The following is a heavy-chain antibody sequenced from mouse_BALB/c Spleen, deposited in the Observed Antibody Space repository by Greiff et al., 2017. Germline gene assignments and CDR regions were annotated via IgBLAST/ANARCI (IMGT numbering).Heavy chain of an antibody. CDR2: IRLKSDNYAT. Sequence: EVKLVESGGGLVQPGGSMKLSCVASGFTFSSYWMSWVRQSPEKGLEWVAEIRLKSDNYATHYAESVKGKLTISRDDYKSRLYLQMNSLRAEDTGVYYCTVDYGRSCACAMDYWGQGTSVTVSS. V-gene: IGHV6-6*02. CDR3: TVDYGRSCACAMDY. CDR1: GFTFSSYW. D-gene: IGHD1-1*01. J-gene: IGHJ4*01.